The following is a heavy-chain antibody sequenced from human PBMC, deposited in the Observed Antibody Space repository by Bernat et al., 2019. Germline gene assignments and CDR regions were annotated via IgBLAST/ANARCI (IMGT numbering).Heavy chain of an antibody. D-gene: IGHD1-26*01. CDR2: ISSSGSTI. CDR3: ARDWYSGKQFDGGFDT. CDR1: GLSFSSYE. Sequence: EVQLVESGGGLVQPGGCLRLSCEASGLSFSSYEMNWVRQAPGKGLEWVSYISSSGSTIYYADSVKGRFTISRDNAKNSLYLQMNSPRAEDTAVYYCARDWYSGKQFDGGFDTWGQGAMVTVSS. V-gene: IGHV3-48*03. J-gene: IGHJ3*02.